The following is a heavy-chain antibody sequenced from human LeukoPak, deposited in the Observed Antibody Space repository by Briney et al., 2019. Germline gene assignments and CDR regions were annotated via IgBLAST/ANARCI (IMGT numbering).Heavy chain of an antibody. CDR1: GFTFSSYW. Sequence: GGSLRLSCAASGFTFSSYWMSWVRQAPGKGLEWVANIKQDGSEKYYVDSVKGRFTISRDNAKNSLYLQMNGLRAEDTAVYYCARDWSSSWSGIVDYWGQGTLVTVSS. J-gene: IGHJ4*02. CDR2: IKQDGSEK. V-gene: IGHV3-7*01. CDR3: ARDWSSSWSGIVDY. D-gene: IGHD6-13*01.